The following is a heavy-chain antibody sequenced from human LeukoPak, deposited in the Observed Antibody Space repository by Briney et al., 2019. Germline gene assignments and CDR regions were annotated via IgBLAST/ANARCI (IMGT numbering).Heavy chain of an antibody. D-gene: IGHD5-24*01. J-gene: IGHJ4*02. CDR3: TREGDRDGFKVFDY. V-gene: IGHV3-72*01. CDR2: MRHKAKSYTT. Sequence: GGSLRLSCAASGFTFSDYYMSWIRQAPGKGLEWVGRMRHKAKSYTTDYAASVTGRFTISRDDSKNSLYLQMNSLKTEDTAIYYCTREGDRDGFKVFDYWGQGTLVTVSS. CDR1: GFTFSDYY.